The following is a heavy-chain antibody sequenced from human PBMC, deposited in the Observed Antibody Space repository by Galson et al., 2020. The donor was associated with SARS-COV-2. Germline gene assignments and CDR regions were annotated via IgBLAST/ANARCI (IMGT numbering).Heavy chain of an antibody. CDR3: ARALGRITIFGVVIINYFDY. V-gene: IGHV4-31*03. J-gene: IGHJ4*02. CDR2: IYYSGST. D-gene: IGHD3-3*01. Sequence: SETLSLTCTVAGGSISSAGYYWSWLRQHPGKGLEWIGYIYYSGSTYYNPSPKSRVTITVDTSKNPFSLKLSSVTAADTAVYYCARALGRITIFGVVIINYFDYWGQGTLVTVSS. CDR1: GGSISSAGYY.